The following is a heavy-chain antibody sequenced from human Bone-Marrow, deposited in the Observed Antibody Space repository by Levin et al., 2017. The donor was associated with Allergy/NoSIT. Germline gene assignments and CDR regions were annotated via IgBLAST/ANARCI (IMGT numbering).Heavy chain of an antibody. CDR3: ASTVGRSIAVAGTDWFDP. Sequence: GESLKISCAASGFTFSSYAMHWVRQAPGKGLEWVAVISYDGSNKYYADSVKGRFTISRDNSKNTLYLQMNSLRAEDTAVYYCASTVGRSIAVAGTDWFDPWGQGTLVTVSS. CDR2: ISYDGSNK. V-gene: IGHV3-30*04. CDR1: GFTFSSYA. J-gene: IGHJ5*02. D-gene: IGHD6-19*01.